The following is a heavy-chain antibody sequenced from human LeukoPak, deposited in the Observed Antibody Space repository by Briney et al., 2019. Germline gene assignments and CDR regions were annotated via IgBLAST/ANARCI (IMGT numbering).Heavy chain of an antibody. CDR1: GYTFTGYY. CDR2: INPNSGGT. J-gene: IGHJ5*02. CDR3: ATQATTGWHFS. D-gene: IGHD6-19*01. V-gene: IGHV1-2*02. Sequence: ASLKVSCKASGYTFTGYYMHWVRQAHGQGPEWMGWINPNSGGTNYAQKFQGRVTMTRDTPLSTVYMELSRLRSDDTAVYYCATQATTGWHFSWGQGTLVTVSS.